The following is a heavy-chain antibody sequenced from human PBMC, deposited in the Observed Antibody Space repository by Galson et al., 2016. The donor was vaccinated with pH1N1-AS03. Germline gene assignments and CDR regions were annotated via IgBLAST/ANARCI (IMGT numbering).Heavy chain of an antibody. CDR1: GDSFTGYW. CDR3: ASYGSGSSPFDY. J-gene: IGHJ4*02. Sequence: QSGAEVKKPGESLRISCKASGDSFTGYWINWVRQMPGKGLEWMGRIDLSDSYTNYSPSFQGHVTISADKSIATAYLQWNSLKAADTAVDYCASYGSGSSPFDYWGQGTLVTVSS. D-gene: IGHD3-10*01. CDR2: IDLSDSYT. V-gene: IGHV5-10-1*01.